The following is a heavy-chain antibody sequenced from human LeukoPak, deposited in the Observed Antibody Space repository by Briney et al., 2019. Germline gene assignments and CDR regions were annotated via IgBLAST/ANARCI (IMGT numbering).Heavy chain of an antibody. CDR3: ARGAYDSSGYYYYYYYMDV. CDR2: IIPIFGTA. V-gene: IGHV1-69*06. D-gene: IGHD3-22*01. Sequence: SVKVSCKASGSTFSSYAISWVRQAPGQGLEWMGGIIPIFGTANYAQKFQGRVTITADKSTSTAYMELSSLRSEDTAVYYCARGAYDSSGYYYYYYYMDVWGKGTTVTVSS. J-gene: IGHJ6*03. CDR1: GSTFSSYA.